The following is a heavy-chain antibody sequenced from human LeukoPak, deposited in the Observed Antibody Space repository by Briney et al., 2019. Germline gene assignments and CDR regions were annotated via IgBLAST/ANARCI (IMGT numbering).Heavy chain of an antibody. CDR3: ARQDPQWRDAFDI. CDR2: MYHSGNS. CDR1: GYSVSSAYY. V-gene: IGHV4-38-2*02. Sequence: PSETLSLTCTVSGYSVSSAYYWGWIRQPPGKGLEWIGTMYHSGNSYYNPSLQSRLTISVDTSKNQFSLKLISVTAADTAVYYCARQDPQWRDAFDIWGQGTMVTVSS. J-gene: IGHJ3*02. D-gene: IGHD6-19*01.